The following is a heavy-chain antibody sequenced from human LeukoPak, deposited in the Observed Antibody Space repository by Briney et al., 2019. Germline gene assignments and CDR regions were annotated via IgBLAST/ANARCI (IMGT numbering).Heavy chain of an antibody. CDR3: VKRGYDTRGYYGYFDY. CDR2: ISGSGGST. CDR1: GFTFSSYA. V-gene: IGHV3-23*01. J-gene: IGHJ4*02. D-gene: IGHD3-22*01. Sequence: GGSLRLSCAASGFTFSSYAMSWVRQAPGKGLEWVSVISGSGGSTYYADSVEGRFTISRDNSKNTLYLQMHSLRVEDTATYYCVKRGYDTRGYYGYFDYWGQGTLVTVSS.